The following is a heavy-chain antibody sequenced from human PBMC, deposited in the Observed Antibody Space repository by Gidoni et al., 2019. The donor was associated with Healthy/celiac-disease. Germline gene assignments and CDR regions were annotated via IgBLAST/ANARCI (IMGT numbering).Heavy chain of an antibody. CDR1: GGSVSSGSYY. Sequence: QVQLQESGPGLVKPSETLSLTCTVSGGSVSSGSYYWSWIRQPPGKGLEWIGYIYYSGSTNYNPSLKSRVTISVDTSKNQFSLKLSSVTAADTAVYYCARSDDSSGYMDVWGQGTTVTVSS. D-gene: IGHD3-22*01. V-gene: IGHV4-61*01. CDR3: ARSDDSSGYMDV. J-gene: IGHJ6*03. CDR2: IYYSGST.